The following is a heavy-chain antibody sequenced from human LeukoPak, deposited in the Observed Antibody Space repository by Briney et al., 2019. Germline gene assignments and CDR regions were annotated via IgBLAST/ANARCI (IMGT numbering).Heavy chain of an antibody. CDR3: ARGLDSSGGGYYFDY. CDR1: GLTVSSNY. D-gene: IGHD3-10*01. J-gene: IGHJ4*02. CDR2: IYTGSTT. Sequence: GGSLRLSCAASGLTVSSNYMSWVRQTPGKGLEWVSVIYTGSTTYYADSVKGRFTISRDNSKNTLYLQMNSLRAEDTAVYYCARGLDSSGGGYYFDYWGQGTLVTVSS. V-gene: IGHV3-53*01.